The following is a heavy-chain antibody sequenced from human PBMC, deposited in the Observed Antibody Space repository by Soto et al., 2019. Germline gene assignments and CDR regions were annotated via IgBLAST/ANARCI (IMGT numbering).Heavy chain of an antibody. Sequence: ASVKVSCKASGYTFTSYGLSWVRQAPGQGLEWMGWISAYNGNTNYAQKFQGRVTMTTDTSTSTAYMELRSLRSDDTAVYYCARDLGIYGSHYYGMDVWGQGTTVTVSS. V-gene: IGHV1-18*04. CDR3: ARDLGIYGSHYYGMDV. D-gene: IGHD3-10*01. CDR1: GYTFTSYG. CDR2: ISAYNGNT. J-gene: IGHJ6*02.